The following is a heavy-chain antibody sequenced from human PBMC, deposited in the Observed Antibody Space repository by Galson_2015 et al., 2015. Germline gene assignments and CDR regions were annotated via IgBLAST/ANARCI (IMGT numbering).Heavy chain of an antibody. CDR2: IKSITEGGTT. J-gene: IGHJ4*02. V-gene: IGHV3-15*01. CDR1: GFTFSNAW. Sequence: SLRLSGAASGFTFSNAWMSWVRQAPGKGLERGSRIKSITEGGTTDYAAPVKGRFTISRDDSKNTLYLQMNSLKTEDTAVYYCTTDAGGIAAAGTIWGQGTLVTVSS. D-gene: IGHD6-13*01. CDR3: TTDAGGIAAAGTI.